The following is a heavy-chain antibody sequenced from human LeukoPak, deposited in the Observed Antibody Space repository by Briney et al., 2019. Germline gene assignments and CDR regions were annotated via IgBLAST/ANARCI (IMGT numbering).Heavy chain of an antibody. J-gene: IGHJ4*02. CDR2: IIPIFGSA. D-gene: IGHD5-18*01. CDR3: ASRPGYSYGYNYFDY. V-gene: IGHV1-69*13. Sequence: GASAKVSCKASGVTFSNCAISWVRQAPGQGPEWMGGIIPIFGSANCAQKFQGRLTITADESTSTAYMELSSLRSEDTAVYYCASRPGYSYGYNYFDYWGQGTLVTVSS. CDR1: GVTFSNCA.